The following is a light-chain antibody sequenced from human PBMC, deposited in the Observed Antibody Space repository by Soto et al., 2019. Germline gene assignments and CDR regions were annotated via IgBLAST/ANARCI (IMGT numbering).Light chain of an antibody. CDR3: QQYSSVPV. V-gene: IGKV1-27*01. CDR2: AAS. Sequence: DIQMTQSPTSLSASVGDRVTITCRASQGIRNFVAWYQQKPGKAPKLLIYAASTLQSGVPSRFSGSGSGTDFTLTINSLQAGDGATYSCQQYSSVPVFGPGTKVEIK. CDR1: QGIRNF. J-gene: IGKJ3*01.